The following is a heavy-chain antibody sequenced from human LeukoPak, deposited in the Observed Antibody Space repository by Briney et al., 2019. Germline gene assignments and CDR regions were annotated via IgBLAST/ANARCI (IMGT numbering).Heavy chain of an antibody. CDR3: ARTYDFWSPFDY. J-gene: IGHJ4*02. CDR1: GFTFSSYA. V-gene: IGHV3-30-3*01. D-gene: IGHD3-3*01. Sequence: PGGSLRLSCAASGFTFSSYAMHWVPQAPGKGLEWVAVISYDGSNKYYADSVKGRFTISRDNSKNTLYLQMNSLRAEDTAVYYRARTYDFWSPFDYWGQGTLVTVSS. CDR2: ISYDGSNK.